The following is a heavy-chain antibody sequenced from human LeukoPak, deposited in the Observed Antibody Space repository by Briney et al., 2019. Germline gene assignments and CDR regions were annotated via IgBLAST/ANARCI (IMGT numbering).Heavy chain of an antibody. CDR2: INSDGSST. CDR3: AVGGSPNSGKNWFDP. J-gene: IGHJ5*02. CDR1: GFTLSSYW. Sequence: GGSLRLSCAASGFTLSSYWMHWVRQAPGKGLVWVSRINSDGSSTNYADSVKGRFTISRDNAKNTLYLQMNSLRAEDTAVYYCAVGGSPNSGKNWFDPWGQGTLVTVSS. D-gene: IGHD2-15*01. V-gene: IGHV3-74*01.